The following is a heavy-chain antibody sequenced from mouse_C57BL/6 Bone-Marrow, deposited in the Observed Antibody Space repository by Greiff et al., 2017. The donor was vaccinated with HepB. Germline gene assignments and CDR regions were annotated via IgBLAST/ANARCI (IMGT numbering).Heavy chain of an antibody. V-gene: IGHV2-9-1*01. CDR2: IWTGGGT. CDR3: ARNFDYDGYSYYFDY. CDR1: GFSLTSYA. D-gene: IGHD2-3*01. Sequence: VQRVESGPGLVAPSQSLSITCTVSGFSLTSYAISWVRQPPGKGLEWLGVIWTGGGTNYNSALKSRLSISKDNSKGQVFLKMNSLQTDDTARYYGARNFDYDGYSYYFDYWGQGTTLTVSS. J-gene: IGHJ2*01.